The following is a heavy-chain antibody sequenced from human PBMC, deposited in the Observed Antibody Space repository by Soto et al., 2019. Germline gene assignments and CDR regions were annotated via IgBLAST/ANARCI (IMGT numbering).Heavy chain of an antibody. CDR2: IIPIFGTA. CDR3: ASTYYDFWSGYYTRYYYYGMDV. V-gene: IGHV1-69*01. CDR1: GGTFSSYA. J-gene: IGHJ6*02. D-gene: IGHD3-3*01. Sequence: QVQLVQSGAEVKKPGSSVKVSCKASGGTFSSYAISWVRQAPGQGLEWMVGIIPIFGTANYAQKFQGRVTITADESTSTAYMELSSLRSEDTAVYYCASTYYDFWSGYYTRYYYYGMDVWGQGTTVTVSS.